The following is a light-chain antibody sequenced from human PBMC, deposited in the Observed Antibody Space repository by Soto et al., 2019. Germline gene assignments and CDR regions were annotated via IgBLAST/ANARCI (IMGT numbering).Light chain of an antibody. J-gene: IGLJ2*01. CDR3: QSYDSSLSGVV. V-gene: IGLV1-40*01. CDR2: GNS. CDR1: SSNIGAGYD. Sequence: QSVLTQPPSVSGAPGQRLTISCTGTSSNIGAGYDVHWYQQLPGTAPKLFIYGNSNRPSGVPDRFSGSKSGTSASLAITGLQDEDEADYYCQSYDSSLSGVVFGGGTQLTVL.